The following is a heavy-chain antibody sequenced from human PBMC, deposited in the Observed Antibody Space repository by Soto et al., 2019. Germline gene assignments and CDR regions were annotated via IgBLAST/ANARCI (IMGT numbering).Heavy chain of an antibody. J-gene: IGHJ3*02. Sequence: QVQLVQSGAEVKKPGSSVKVSCKASGGTFSSSTISWVRQAPGQGLEWMGRIIPILGIANYAKKFESRVTITADKSTSTAYMEMSSLRSEETAVYYCAAGGHGAFDIWGKGTMVSVSS. CDR3: AAGGHGAFDI. V-gene: IGHV1-69*02. CDR2: IIPILGIA. CDR1: GGTFSSST. D-gene: IGHD1-26*01.